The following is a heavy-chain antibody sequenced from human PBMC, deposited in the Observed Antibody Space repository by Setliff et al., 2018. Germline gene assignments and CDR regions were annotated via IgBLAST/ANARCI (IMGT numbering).Heavy chain of an antibody. V-gene: IGHV3-48*01. CDR3: ARNKAPQRDWHIVVVAAADPLDY. CDR2: ISNSGSTI. D-gene: IGHD2-2*01. J-gene: IGHJ4*02. Sequence: SLRLSCAASGFAFSSYSMNWVRQAPGKGLEWVSHISNSGSTIYYAGSVKGRFTISRDNAKNSLYLQMNSLRAEDTAMYYCARNKAPQRDWHIVVVAAADPLDYWGQGTLVTVSS. CDR1: GFAFSSYS.